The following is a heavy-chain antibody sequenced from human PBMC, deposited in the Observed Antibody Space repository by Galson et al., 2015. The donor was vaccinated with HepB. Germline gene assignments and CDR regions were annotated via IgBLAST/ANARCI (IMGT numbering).Heavy chain of an antibody. CDR3: ARDGVSSSWSYNWFDP. CDR1: GFTFSSYA. CDR2: ISYDGSNK. Sequence: SLRLSCAASGFTFSSYAMHWVRQAPGKGLEWVAVISYDGSNKYYADSVKGRFTISRDNSKNTLYLQMNSLRAEDTAVYYCARDGVSSSWSYNWFDPWGQGTLVTVSS. V-gene: IGHV3-30-3*01. D-gene: IGHD6-13*01. J-gene: IGHJ5*02.